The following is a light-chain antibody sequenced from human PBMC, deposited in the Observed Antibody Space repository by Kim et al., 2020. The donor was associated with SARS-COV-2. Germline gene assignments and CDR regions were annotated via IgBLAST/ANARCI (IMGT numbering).Light chain of an antibody. V-gene: IGLV2-11*01. CDR3: CSYAGTFTSL. CDR2: DVS. Sequence: QSALTQPRSVSGSPGQSVTISCTGTSSDVGSYNYVSWYQQHPGKAPKVMIYDVSKRPSGVPDRFSGSESGNTASLTISGLQADDEADYYCCSYAGTFTSLFGGGTQLTVL. CDR1: SSDVGSYNY. J-gene: IGLJ2*01.